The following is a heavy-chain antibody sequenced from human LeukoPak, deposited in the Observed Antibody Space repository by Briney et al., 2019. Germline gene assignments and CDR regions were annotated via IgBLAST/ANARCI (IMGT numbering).Heavy chain of an antibody. CDR1: GGSIRSYY. CDR3: ARYPPLFVGFDY. Sequence: PSETLSITCTVSGGSIRSYYWSWIRQPPGKGLEWIGEINHSGSTNYNPSLKSRVTISVDTSKNQFSLKLSSVTAADTAVYYCARYPPLFVGFDYWGQGTLVTVSS. J-gene: IGHJ4*02. V-gene: IGHV4-34*01. CDR2: INHSGST. D-gene: IGHD3-16*01.